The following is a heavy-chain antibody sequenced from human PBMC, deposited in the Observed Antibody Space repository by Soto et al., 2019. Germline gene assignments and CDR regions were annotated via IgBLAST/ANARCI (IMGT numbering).Heavy chain of an antibody. D-gene: IGHD1-1*01. J-gene: IGHJ6*02. V-gene: IGHV3-48*01. Sequence: GGSLRLSCAASGFTFSSYSMNWVRQAPGKGLEWVSYISSSSSTIYYADSVKGRFTISRDNSKNTLYLQMNSLRAEDTAVYYCAKALGTGIYYYYGMDVWGQGTTVTVSS. CDR1: GFTFSSYS. CDR2: ISSSSSTI. CDR3: AKALGTGIYYYYGMDV.